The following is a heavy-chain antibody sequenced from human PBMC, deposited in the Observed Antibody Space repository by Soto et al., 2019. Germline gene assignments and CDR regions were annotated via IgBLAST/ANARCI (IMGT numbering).Heavy chain of an antibody. CDR3: TRKGKL. J-gene: IGHJ4*02. V-gene: IGHV3-7*02. Sequence: GGSLRLSCAASGFTFSSYSMNWVRQAPGKGLEWVANINKDGSEKYYVAPVKGRFTISRDNAKKSLYLQLHTLRAEDTAVYYCTRKGKLWGQGTLVTVSS. CDR2: INKDGSEK. CDR1: GFTFSSYS.